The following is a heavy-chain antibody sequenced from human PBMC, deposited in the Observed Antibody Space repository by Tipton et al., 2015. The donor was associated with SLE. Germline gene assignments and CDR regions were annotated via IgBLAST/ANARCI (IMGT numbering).Heavy chain of an antibody. CDR1: GFTFSSYA. CDR3: AKVIRFLEWLSPLDTFDI. D-gene: IGHD3-3*01. V-gene: IGHV3-64*04. J-gene: IGHJ3*02. CDR2: ISSNGGST. Sequence: SLRLSCAASGFTFSSYAMHWVRQAPGKGLEYVSAISSNGGSTYYADSVKGRFTISRDNSKNTLYLQMNSLRDEDTAVYYCAKVIRFLEWLSPLDTFDIWGQGTMVTVSS.